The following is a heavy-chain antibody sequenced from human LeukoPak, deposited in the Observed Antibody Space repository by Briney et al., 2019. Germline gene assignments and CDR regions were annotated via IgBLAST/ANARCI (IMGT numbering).Heavy chain of an antibody. CDR2: ISGSGGST. J-gene: IGHJ4*02. CDR1: GFTFSSYA. Sequence: PGGSLRLSCAASGFTFSSYAMSWVRQAPGKGLEWVSAISGSGGSTYYADSVKGRFTISRDNSKNTLYLQMNSLRAEDTAVYYCATDYVGQPAIDYWGPGTLVTVSS. CDR3: ATDYVGQPAIDY. V-gene: IGHV3-23*01. D-gene: IGHD4-17*01.